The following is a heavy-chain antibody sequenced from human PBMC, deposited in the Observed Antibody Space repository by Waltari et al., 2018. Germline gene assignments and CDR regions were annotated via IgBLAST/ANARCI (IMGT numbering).Heavy chain of an antibody. D-gene: IGHD6-13*01. CDR2: NYYSGST. V-gene: IGHV4-39*01. J-gene: IGHJ4*02. CDR3: ASPLIAAAGFDY. CDR1: GGSISSSSYY. Sequence: QLQLQESGPGLVKPSETLSLTCTVSGGSISSSSYYWGWIRQPPGKGLEWIGSNYYSGSTYYNPSLKSRVTISVDTSKNQFSLKLSSVTAADTAVYYCASPLIAAAGFDYWGQGTLVTVSS.